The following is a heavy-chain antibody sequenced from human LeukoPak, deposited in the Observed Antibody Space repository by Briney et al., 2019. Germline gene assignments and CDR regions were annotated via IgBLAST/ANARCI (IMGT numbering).Heavy chain of an antibody. CDR3: ARSPPTYCSSTSRYLYSAARYYFDY. CDR2: INHSGST. V-gene: IGHV4-39*07. Sequence: SETLSLTCTVSGGSISSGGYYWSWIRQPPGKGLEWIGEINHSGSTNYNPSLKSRVTISVDTSKNQFSLKLSSVTAADTAVYYCARSPPTYCSSTSRYLYSAARYYFDYWGQGTLVTVSS. CDR1: GGSISSGGYY. J-gene: IGHJ4*02. D-gene: IGHD2-2*01.